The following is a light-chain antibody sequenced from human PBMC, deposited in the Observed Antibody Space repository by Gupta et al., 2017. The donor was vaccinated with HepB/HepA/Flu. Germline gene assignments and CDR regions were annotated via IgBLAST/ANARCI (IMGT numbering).Light chain of an antibody. CDR2: GSS. CDR1: QSVISSY. Sequence: IVLTQSPGTLSLSPRERPTLSCSASQSVISSYFAWYQQKPGQAPRLLIYGSSSRSAAIPDRFSASWSGTDFTLTIRIMEPEDFAVYYWQQYGSSTALTFGGGTKVEIK. J-gene: IGKJ4*01. V-gene: IGKV3-20*01. CDR3: QQYGSSTALT.